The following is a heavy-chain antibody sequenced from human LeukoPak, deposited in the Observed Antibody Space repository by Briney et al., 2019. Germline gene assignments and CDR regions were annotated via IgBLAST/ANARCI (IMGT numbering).Heavy chain of an antibody. J-gene: IGHJ4*02. D-gene: IGHD3-16*02. CDR1: GYTFTDYY. CDR2: ISPNSGVA. Sequence: ASVKVSCKASGYTFTDYYMHWVRQAPGQGREWRGWISPNSGVANYAQKFQGRVTMTRDTSISTAYMELSRLRSDDTAVYYCARDLQTGGMIAFGGVITPGDYWGQGTLVTVSS. CDR3: ARDLQTGGMIAFGGVITPGDY. V-gene: IGHV1-2*02.